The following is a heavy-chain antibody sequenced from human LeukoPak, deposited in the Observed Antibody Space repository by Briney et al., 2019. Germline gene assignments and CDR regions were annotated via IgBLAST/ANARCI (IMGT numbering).Heavy chain of an antibody. D-gene: IGHD6-19*01. Sequence: SGGSLRLSCAASGFTFSSYDMHWVHQATGKGLEWVSAIGTAGDTYYPGSVKGRFTISRENAKNSLYLQMNSLRAGDTAVYYCAREIPVAGTGYFDLWGRGTLVTVSS. CDR3: AREIPVAGTGYFDL. J-gene: IGHJ2*01. V-gene: IGHV3-13*04. CDR2: IGTAGDT. CDR1: GFTFSSYD.